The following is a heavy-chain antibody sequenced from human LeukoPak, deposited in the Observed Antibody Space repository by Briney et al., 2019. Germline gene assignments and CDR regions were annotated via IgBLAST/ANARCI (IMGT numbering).Heavy chain of an antibody. CDR3: ASGVYDFFPENYYYYYMDV. V-gene: IGHV7-4-1*02. CDR1: GYTFTSYA. D-gene: IGHD3-3*01. J-gene: IGHJ6*03. Sequence: ASVKVSCKASGYTFTSYAMNWVRQAPGQGLEWMGWINTNTGNPTYAQGFTGRFVFSLDTSVSTAYLQISSLKAEDTAVYYCASGVYDFFPENYYYYYMDVWGKGTTVTVSS. CDR2: INTNTGNP.